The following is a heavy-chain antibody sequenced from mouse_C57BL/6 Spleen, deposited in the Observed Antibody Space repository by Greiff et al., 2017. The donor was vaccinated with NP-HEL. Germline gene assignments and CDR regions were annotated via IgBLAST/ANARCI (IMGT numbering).Heavy chain of an antibody. J-gene: IGHJ2*01. Sequence: VQLQQPGAELVKPGASVKMSCKASGYTFTSYWITWVKQRPGQGLEWIGDIYPGSGSTNYNEKFKSKATLTVDTSSSTAYMQLSSLTSEDAAFYYCARVGYYDYDQFDYWGQGTTLTVSA. V-gene: IGHV1-55*01. CDR2: IYPGSGST. CDR1: GYTFTSYW. D-gene: IGHD2-4*01. CDR3: ARVGYYDYDQFDY.